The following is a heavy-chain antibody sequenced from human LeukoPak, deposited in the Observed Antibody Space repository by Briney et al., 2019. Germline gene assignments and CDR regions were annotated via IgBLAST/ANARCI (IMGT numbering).Heavy chain of an antibody. CDR3: ASLGCSTTSCDNY. J-gene: IGHJ4*02. Sequence: GGSLRLSCEASGFTFSSYWMSWVRQAPGKGLEWVANIKHDGGEKYYVDSVKGRFTISRDNAKNSLYLQMNSLRAEDTAVYYCASLGCSTTSCDNYWGQGTLVTVSS. CDR1: GFTFSSYW. D-gene: IGHD2-2*02. V-gene: IGHV3-7*01. CDR2: IKHDGGEK.